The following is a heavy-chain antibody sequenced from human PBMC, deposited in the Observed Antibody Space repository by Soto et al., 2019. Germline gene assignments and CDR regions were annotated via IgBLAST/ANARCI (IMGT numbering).Heavy chain of an antibody. CDR3: ARDSGFLEWLFDAFDI. J-gene: IGHJ3*02. V-gene: IGHV3-33*01. CDR2: IWYDGSNK. D-gene: IGHD3-3*01. CDR1: GFTFSSYG. Sequence: QVQLVESGGGVVQPGRSLRLSCAASGFTFSSYGMHWVRQAPGKGLEWVAVIWYDGSNKYYADSVKGRFTISRDNSKNTLYLQMNSLRAEDTAVYYCARDSGFLEWLFDAFDIWGQGTMVTVSS.